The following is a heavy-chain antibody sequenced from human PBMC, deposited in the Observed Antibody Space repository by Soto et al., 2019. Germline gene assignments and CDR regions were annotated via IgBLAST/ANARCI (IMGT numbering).Heavy chain of an antibody. CDR3: ATVPKGSGSYCFDY. CDR1: GYTLTELS. J-gene: IGHJ4*02. Sequence: ASVKVSCKVSGYTLTELSMHWVRQAPGKGLEWMGGFDPEDGETIYAQKFQGRVTMTEDTSTDTAYMELSSLRSEDTAVYYCATVPKGSGSYCFDYWGQGTLDTVSS. CDR2: FDPEDGET. V-gene: IGHV1-24*01. D-gene: IGHD3-10*01.